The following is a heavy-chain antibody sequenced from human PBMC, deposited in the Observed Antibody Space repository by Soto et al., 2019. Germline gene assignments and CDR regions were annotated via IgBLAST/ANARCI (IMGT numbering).Heavy chain of an antibody. V-gene: IGHV1-8*01. CDR1: GYTFTSYD. CDR2: MNPNSGNT. J-gene: IGHJ4*02. D-gene: IGHD1-7*01. Sequence: ASVKVSCKASGYTFTSYDINWVRQATGQGLEWMGWMNPNSGNTGYAQKFQGRVTMTRNTSISTAYMELSSLRSEDTAVYYCARGSTELRVFTYWGQGTLVTVSS. CDR3: ARGSTELRVFTY.